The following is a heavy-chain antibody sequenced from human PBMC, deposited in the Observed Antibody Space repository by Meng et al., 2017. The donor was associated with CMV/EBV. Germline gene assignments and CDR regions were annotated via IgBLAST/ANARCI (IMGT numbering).Heavy chain of an antibody. CDR2: MNPNSGNT. V-gene: IGHV1-8*01. CDR3: ARGLDPTTVENWFDP. J-gene: IGHJ5*02. D-gene: IGHD4-23*01. Sequence: ASVKVSCKASGYTFTSYDINWVRQATGQGLEWMGWMNPNSGNTGYAQKFQGRVTMTRNTSISTAYMELSSLRSEDTAAYYCARGLDPTTVENWFDPWGQGTLVTVSS. CDR1: GYTFTSYD.